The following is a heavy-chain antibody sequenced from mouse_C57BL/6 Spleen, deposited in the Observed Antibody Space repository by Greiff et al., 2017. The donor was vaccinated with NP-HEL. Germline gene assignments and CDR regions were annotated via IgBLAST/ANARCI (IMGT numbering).Heavy chain of an antibody. J-gene: IGHJ2*01. CDR1: GYTFTDYE. CDR2: IDPETGGT. V-gene: IGHV1-15*01. Sequence: QVQLQQSGAELVRPGASVTLSCKASGYTFTDYEMHWVKQTPVHGLEWIGAIDPETGGTAYNQKFKGKAILTADNSSSTAYMELRSLTSEDSAVYYCTRGQFDYWGQGTTLTVSS. CDR3: TRGQFDY.